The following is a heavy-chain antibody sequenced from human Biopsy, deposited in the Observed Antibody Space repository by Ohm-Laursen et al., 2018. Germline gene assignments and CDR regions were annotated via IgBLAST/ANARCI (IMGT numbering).Heavy chain of an antibody. CDR1: GFIFDDYA. CDR3: AKMHCSGGSCYPNAFDM. D-gene: IGHD2-15*01. V-gene: IGHV3-9*01. J-gene: IGHJ3*02. CDR2: ISWNSVGI. Sequence: RSLRLSCTASGFIFDDYAMHWVRQAPGKGLEWVSGISWNSVGIGYADSVKGRFTISRDNAKNFLYLEMNNLRPEDTALYYCAKMHCSGGSCYPNAFDMWGHGTRVTVS.